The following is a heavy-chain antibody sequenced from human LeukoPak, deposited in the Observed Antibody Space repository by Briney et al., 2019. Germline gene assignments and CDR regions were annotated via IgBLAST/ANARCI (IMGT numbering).Heavy chain of an antibody. CDR2: INTYSANT. J-gene: IGHJ6*03. V-gene: IGHV1-18*01. CDR1: GYTFNNHD. D-gene: IGHD6-6*01. Sequence: ASVNVSCKASGYTFNNHDINWVRQAPGRGLEWMGWINTYSANTNYAQEFQDRVIMTTDTSTSTAYMELRSLRSDDTAVYYCAREGGIARPPYLYYYIDVWGKGTTVTVSS. CDR3: AREGGIARPPYLYYYIDV.